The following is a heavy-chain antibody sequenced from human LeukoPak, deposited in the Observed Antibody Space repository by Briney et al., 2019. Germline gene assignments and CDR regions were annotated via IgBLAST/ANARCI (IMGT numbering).Heavy chain of an antibody. CDR3: AREITYYDILTGPAYFDY. V-gene: IGHV4-4*07. J-gene: IGHJ4*02. CDR2: IYTSGST. D-gene: IGHD3-9*01. Sequence: SETLSLTCTVSGGSISSYYWSWFRQPAGKGLEWIGRIYTSGSTNYNPSLKSRVTMSVDTSKNQFSLKLSSVTAADTAVYYCAREITYYDILTGPAYFDYWGQGTLVTVSS. CDR1: GGSISSYY.